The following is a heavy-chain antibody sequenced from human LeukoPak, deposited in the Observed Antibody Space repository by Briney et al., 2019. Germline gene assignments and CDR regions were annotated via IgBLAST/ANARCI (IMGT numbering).Heavy chain of an antibody. D-gene: IGHD5-24*01. CDR1: GGSISSGSYY. Sequence: PSQTLSLTRTVSGGSISSGSYYWSWIRQPAGRGLEWIGRIYASGTTNYNPSLKSRVTMSVDTSKDQFSLKLSSVTAADTAMYYCAREERWLQSLAYWGQGTLVTVSS. CDR3: AREERWLQSLAY. CDR2: IYASGTT. J-gene: IGHJ4*02. V-gene: IGHV4-61*02.